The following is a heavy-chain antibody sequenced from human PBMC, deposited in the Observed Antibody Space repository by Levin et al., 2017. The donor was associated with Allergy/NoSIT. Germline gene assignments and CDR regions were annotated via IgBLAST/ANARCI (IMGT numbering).Heavy chain of an antibody. V-gene: IGHV1-2*02. Sequence: GESLKISCKTSGYAFTDYYIHWVRQAPGQGFQWMGWINPNSGDTNFAQNFRGRVTMTRDTSINTAYLDLTGLTSDDAAVYFCAREWFGGLLRPPYYFDLWGQGSLVTVSS. CDR1: GYAFTDYY. CDR3: AREWFGGLLRPPYYFDL. J-gene: IGHJ4*02. CDR2: INPNSGDT. D-gene: IGHD3-10*01.